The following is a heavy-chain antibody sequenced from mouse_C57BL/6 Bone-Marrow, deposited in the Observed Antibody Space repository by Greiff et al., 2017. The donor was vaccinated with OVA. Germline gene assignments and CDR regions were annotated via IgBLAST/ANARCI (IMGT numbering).Heavy chain of an antibody. CDR1: GFSFNTYA. D-gene: IGHD3-2*02. CDR2: IRSKSNNYAT. V-gene: IGHV10-1*01. CDR3: VRQLRLYAMDY. Sequence: EVKLMESGGGLVQPKGSLKLSCAASGFSFNTYAMNWVRQAPGKGLEWVARIRSKSNNYATYYADSVKDRFTISRDDSESMLYLQMNNLKTEDTAMYYCVRQLRLYAMDYWGQGTSVTVSS. J-gene: IGHJ4*01.